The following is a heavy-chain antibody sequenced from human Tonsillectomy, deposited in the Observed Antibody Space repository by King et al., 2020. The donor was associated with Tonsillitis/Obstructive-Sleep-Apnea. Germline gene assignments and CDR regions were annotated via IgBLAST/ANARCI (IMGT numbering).Heavy chain of an antibody. V-gene: IGHV7-4-1*02. J-gene: IGHJ4*02. CDR2: INTNTGNP. D-gene: IGHD2-8*01. Sequence: HVQLVESGSELKKPGASVKVSCKASGNTFTSYAINWVRQSPGQGLEWMGWINTNTGNPTYAQGFTGRFVFSLDTSVSTAYLQISSLKAEDTAVYYCARGCGILVYAKLDYWGQGTLVTVSS. CDR1: GNTFTSYA. CDR3: ARGCGILVYAKLDY.